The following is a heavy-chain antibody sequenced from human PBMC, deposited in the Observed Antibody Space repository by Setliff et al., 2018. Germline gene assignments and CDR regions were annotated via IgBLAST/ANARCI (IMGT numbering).Heavy chain of an antibody. CDR3: ARDLTAMYYFDY. V-gene: IGHV4-59*01. CDR1: GGSISSYY. CDR2: IYHSGST. Sequence: PSETLSLTCTVSGGSISSYYWSWIRQPPGKGLEWIGYIYHSGSTNYNPSLKSRVTTSVDTSKKQFSLKLSSVTAADTAVYYCARDLTAMYYFDYWGQGTLVTVSS. J-gene: IGHJ4*02.